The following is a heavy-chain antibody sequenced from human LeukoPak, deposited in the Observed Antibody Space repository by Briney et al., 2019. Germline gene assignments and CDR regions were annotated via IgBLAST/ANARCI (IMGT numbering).Heavy chain of an antibody. CDR1: GYTFTGYY. Sequence: ASVKVSCKASGYTFTGYYMHWVRQAPGQGLEWMGWINPNSGGTNYAQKFQGRVTMTRDTSISTAYMELSRLRSDDTAVYYCASLGYWSSTSCWQEFDYWGQGTLVTVSS. V-gene: IGHV1-2*02. CDR3: ASLGYWSSTSCWQEFDY. D-gene: IGHD2-2*01. CDR2: INPNSGGT. J-gene: IGHJ4*02.